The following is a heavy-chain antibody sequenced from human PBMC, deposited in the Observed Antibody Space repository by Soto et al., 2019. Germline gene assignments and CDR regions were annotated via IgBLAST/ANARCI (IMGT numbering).Heavy chain of an antibody. CDR2: ISGSSTST. D-gene: IGHD3-10*01. CDR3: AKDPSSGFAMENYFDY. Sequence: EVQLSGSGGGLVQPGGSLRLSCAASGFTFSSYAMSWVRQAPGKGLEWVSAISGSSTSTYYADSVKGRFTISRDNSKITLHLQMNSLRAEDTAVYYCAKDPSSGFAMENYFDYWGQGTLVTVSS. CDR1: GFTFSSYA. V-gene: IGHV3-23*01. J-gene: IGHJ4*02.